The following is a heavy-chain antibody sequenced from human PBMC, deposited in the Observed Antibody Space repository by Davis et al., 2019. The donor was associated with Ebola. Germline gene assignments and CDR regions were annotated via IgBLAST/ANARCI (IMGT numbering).Heavy chain of an antibody. CDR3: ARDIGRQNDLGLFDY. D-gene: IGHD3-3*01. V-gene: IGHV3-23*01. J-gene: IGHJ4*02. CDR2: LGTSADT. Sequence: GESLKISCAASGFVFRNYVMSWVRQAPGKGLEWVSTLGTSADTYYADSVKGRFTISRDNSKNTLYLQMNSLRAEDTAFYYCARDIGRQNDLGLFDYWGQGTLVAVSS. CDR1: GFVFRNYV.